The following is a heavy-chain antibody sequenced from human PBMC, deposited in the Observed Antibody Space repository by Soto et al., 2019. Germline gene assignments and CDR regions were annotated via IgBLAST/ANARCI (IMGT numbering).Heavy chain of an antibody. V-gene: IGHV1-8*01. Sequence: QVQLVQSGAEVKKPGASVKVSCKASGYTFTSYDINWVRQATGQGLEWMGWMNPNSGNTGYAQKFQGRVTMTRNTSKRTPYMELSSLRSEDTAVYYCARERSAAGTGWFDPWGQGTLVTVSS. D-gene: IGHD6-13*01. CDR3: ARERSAAGTGWFDP. J-gene: IGHJ5*02. CDR1: GYTFTSYD. CDR2: MNPNSGNT.